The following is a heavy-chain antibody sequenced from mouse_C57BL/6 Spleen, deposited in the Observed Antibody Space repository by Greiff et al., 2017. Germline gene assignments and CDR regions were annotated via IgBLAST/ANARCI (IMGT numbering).Heavy chain of an antibody. CDR1: GYAFSSSW. V-gene: IGHV1-82*01. CDR2: IYPGDGDT. J-gene: IGHJ2*01. Sequence: VQLQQSGPELVKPGASVKISCKASGYAFSSSWMNWVKQRPGKGLEWIGRIYPGDGDTNYNGKFKGKATLTADKSSSTAYMQLSSLTSEDSAVYFCARNYDSDYWGQGTTLTVSS. CDR3: ARNYDSDY. D-gene: IGHD2-4*01.